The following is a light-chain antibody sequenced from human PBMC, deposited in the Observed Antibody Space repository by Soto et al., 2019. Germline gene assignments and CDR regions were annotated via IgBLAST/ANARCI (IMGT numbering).Light chain of an antibody. V-gene: IGLV2-14*01. CDR3: SSYTSNSTHSYV. J-gene: IGLJ1*01. CDR1: SSDVGGYNY. Sequence: QSVLTQPASVSGSPGQSITISCTGTSSDVGGYNYVSWYQQHPGKAPKLMIYDVSNRPSGVSNRFSGSKSGNTASLTISGLQAEDEADYYCSSYTSNSTHSYVFGPGTKVTVL. CDR2: DVS.